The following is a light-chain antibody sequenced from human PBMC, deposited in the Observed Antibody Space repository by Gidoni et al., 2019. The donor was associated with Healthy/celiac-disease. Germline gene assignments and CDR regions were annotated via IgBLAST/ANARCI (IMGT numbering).Light chain of an antibody. CDR1: SLRSYY. J-gene: IGLJ2*01. CDR3: NARDSSGNHLV. CDR2: GKN. V-gene: IGLV3-19*01. Sequence: SSELTTDPAVSVAVGQTVRITCQGDSLRSYYASWYQQKPGQAPVLVIYGKNNRPSGIPDRFSGSSSGNTASLTITGAQAEDEADYYCNARDSSGNHLVFGGGTKLTVL.